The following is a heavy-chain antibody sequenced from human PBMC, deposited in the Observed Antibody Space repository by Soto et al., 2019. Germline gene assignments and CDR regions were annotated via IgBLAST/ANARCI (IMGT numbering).Heavy chain of an antibody. CDR3: AKESTFGEIAHYYMDG. D-gene: IGHD3-10*01. CDR1: GFTFSSYA. V-gene: IGHV3-23*01. J-gene: IGHJ6*03. CDR2: ISGSGGST. Sequence: GGSLRLSCAASGFTFSSYAMSWVRQAPGKGLEWVSAISGSGGSTYYADSVKGRFTISRDNSKNTLYLQMNSLRAEDTAVYYCAKESTFGEIAHYYMDGSGKGTTVTLS.